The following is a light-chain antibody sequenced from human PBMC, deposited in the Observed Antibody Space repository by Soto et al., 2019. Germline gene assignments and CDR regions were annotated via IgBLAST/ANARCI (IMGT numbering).Light chain of an antibody. Sequence: SYELTQPPSVSVAPGQTATITCGGHNIGSKSVNWYQQKPGQAPVLVVYDDTDRPSGIPERFSGSNSGNTATLTISRVEAGNEAAYFCQVWDRSSDHVIFGGGTQLTVL. CDR1: NIGSKS. J-gene: IGLJ2*01. CDR2: DDT. CDR3: QVWDRSSDHVI. V-gene: IGLV3-21*02.